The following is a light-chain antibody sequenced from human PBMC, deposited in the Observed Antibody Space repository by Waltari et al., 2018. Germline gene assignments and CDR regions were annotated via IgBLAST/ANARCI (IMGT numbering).Light chain of an antibody. CDR1: QGLSGH. Sequence: TQSPSSLPASVGDNVTITCRATQGLSGHLNWYQQKPGEAPKPLIYYTNRLETGVPSRFSGSKSGAQFTRTISNLQPEDFASYSCQQYDTYPFTFGPGTDLYI. V-gene: IGKV1-13*02. CDR2: YTN. J-gene: IGKJ3*01. CDR3: QQYDTYPFT.